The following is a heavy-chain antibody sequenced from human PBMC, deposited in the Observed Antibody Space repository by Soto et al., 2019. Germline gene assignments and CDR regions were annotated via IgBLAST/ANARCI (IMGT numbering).Heavy chain of an antibody. CDR1: GYTFTDAW. CDR3: ARQKGY. CDR2: VYPGDSQT. Sequence: GESLKISCKASGYTFTDAWIGWVRQMPGKGLEWMGIVYPGDSQTRYNPSFQGQITISADRSITTAYLQWTSLKASDSAMYYCARQKGYWGQGTLVTVSS. V-gene: IGHV5-51*01. J-gene: IGHJ4*02.